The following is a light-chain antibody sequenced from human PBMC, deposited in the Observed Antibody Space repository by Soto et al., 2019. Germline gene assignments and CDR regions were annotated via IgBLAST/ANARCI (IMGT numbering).Light chain of an antibody. CDR1: SSDIGAYNY. CDR2: DVT. V-gene: IGLV2-14*01. CDR3: SSYYDYSPRVI. Sequence: QSALTQPASVSGSPGQSIAISCTGSSSDIGAYNYVSWYQHHPGKAPKLIIYDVTSRPSGVSRRFSGAKSGNAASLLITGLQPEDEADYFCSSYYDYSPRVIFGGGTKLTVL. J-gene: IGLJ2*01.